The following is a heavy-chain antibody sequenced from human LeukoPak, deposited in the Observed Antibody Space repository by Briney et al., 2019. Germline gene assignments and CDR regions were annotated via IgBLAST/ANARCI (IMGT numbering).Heavy chain of an antibody. Sequence: GGSLRLSCSASGFTFRSYEMNWVRQAPGQGLEWISYISGGGDSIYYADSVKGRFTISRDNAENSLFLQMNSLTADDTAVYYCARSDHNSWNAFDIWGQGTMVTVSS. CDR3: ARSDHNSWNAFDI. J-gene: IGHJ3*02. V-gene: IGHV3-48*03. D-gene: IGHD1-26*01. CDR2: ISGGGDSI. CDR1: GFTFRSYE.